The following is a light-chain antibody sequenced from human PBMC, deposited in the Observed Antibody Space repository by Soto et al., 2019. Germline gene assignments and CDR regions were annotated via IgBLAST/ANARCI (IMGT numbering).Light chain of an antibody. J-gene: IGKJ1*01. CDR2: DAS. Sequence: DIQLTQSPSTPSASVGDRVTVTCRASQRIDRYLAWYQQKPGKAPKLLVYDASTLEGGVPSSFSGSGSATEFILTISSLQPDDFATYYCQQYKDGAWTFGQGTRVEIK. CDR3: QQYKDGAWT. V-gene: IGKV1-5*01. CDR1: QRIDRY.